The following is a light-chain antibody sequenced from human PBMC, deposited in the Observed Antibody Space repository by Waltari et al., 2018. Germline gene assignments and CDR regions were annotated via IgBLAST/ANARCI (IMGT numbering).Light chain of an antibody. V-gene: IGLV2-8*01. Sequence: QSALTQPPSASGSPGQSVTISCTGTSSDVGGYNYVSWYQHHPGKAPKLMICEFSKSSAGLPGRFSGSKSGNTASLTVSGLQTEDEADYYCSSYAGNHVVFGGGTKLTVL. CDR1: SSDVGGYNY. CDR3: SSYAGNHVV. J-gene: IGLJ2*01. CDR2: EFS.